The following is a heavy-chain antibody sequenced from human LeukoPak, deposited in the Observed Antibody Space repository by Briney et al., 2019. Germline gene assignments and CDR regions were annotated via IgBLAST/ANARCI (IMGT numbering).Heavy chain of an antibody. CDR1: GYSFTAFY. D-gene: IGHD3-10*01. CDR2: IHPRSGDT. CDR3: ARDGEYGTGSYYRGSFDY. Sequence: GASVKVSCKASGYSFTAFYIHWVRRAPGQGLEWMGWIHPRSGDTRYAQKFQGRVTMARDTSISTVYMDLSSLGSDDTAVYYCARDGEYGTGSYYRGSFDYWGQGILVTVSS. J-gene: IGHJ4*02. V-gene: IGHV1-2*02.